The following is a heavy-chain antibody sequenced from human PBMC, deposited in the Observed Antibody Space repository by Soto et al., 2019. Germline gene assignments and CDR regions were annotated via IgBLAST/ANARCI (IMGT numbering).Heavy chain of an antibody. CDR2: ISGYGGSA. Sequence: VGSLRLSCVASGFTFSSYAMSWVRQAPGKGLEWVSSISGYGGSAYYADSMKGRFTLSRDNSKNTLFLQMNSLRADDTAVYYCAKGTDHFDSWGQGTLVTVSS. V-gene: IGHV3-23*01. J-gene: IGHJ4*02. D-gene: IGHD2-2*01. CDR3: AKGTDHFDS. CDR1: GFTFSSYA.